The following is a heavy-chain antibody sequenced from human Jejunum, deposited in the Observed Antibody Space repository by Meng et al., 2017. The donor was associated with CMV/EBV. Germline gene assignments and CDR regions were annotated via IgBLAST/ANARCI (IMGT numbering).Heavy chain of an antibody. CDR1: GYTCVANY. CDR2: INPNNGDT. Sequence: ASGYTCVANYVHWVRQAPGQGLEWMGWINPNNGDTNYAQQFQGRVTMTGDRSTGMFYMDLSSLRSDDTAVYYCAREGGSIWGDYFDYWGQGTLVTVSS. J-gene: IGHJ4*02. V-gene: IGHV1-2*02. D-gene: IGHD3-16*01. CDR3: AREGGSIWGDYFDY.